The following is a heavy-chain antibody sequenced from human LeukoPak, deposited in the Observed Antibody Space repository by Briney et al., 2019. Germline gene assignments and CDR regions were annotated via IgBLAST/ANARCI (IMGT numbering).Heavy chain of an antibody. Sequence: ASVKVPCKASGYTFTGYYMHWVRQAPGQGLEWMGWINPNSGGTNYAQKFQGRVTMTWDTSISTASMELSRLRSDDTAVYYCARDSRDYYYDSSGSLGYWGQGTLVTVSS. J-gene: IGHJ4*02. D-gene: IGHD3-22*01. CDR1: GYTFTGYY. CDR2: INPNSGGT. CDR3: ARDSRDYYYDSSGSLGY. V-gene: IGHV1-2*02.